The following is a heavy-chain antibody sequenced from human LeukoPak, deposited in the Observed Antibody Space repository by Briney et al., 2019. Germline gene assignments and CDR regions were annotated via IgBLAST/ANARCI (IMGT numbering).Heavy chain of an antibody. D-gene: IGHD3-22*01. CDR1: GGSISSSSYY. V-gene: IGHV4-39*01. CDR3: ARLGYDSSGYYLYYFDY. CDR2: IYYSGST. Sequence: PSETLSLTCTVSGGSISSSSYYWGWIRQPPGKGLEWIGSIYYSGSTYYNPSLKSRVTISVDTSKNQFSLKLSSVTAADTAVYYCARLGYDSSGYYLYYFDYWGPGTLVTVSS. J-gene: IGHJ4*02.